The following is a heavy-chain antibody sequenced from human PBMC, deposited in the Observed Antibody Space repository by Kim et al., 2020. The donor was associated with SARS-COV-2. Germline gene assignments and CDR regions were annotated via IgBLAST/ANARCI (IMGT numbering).Heavy chain of an antibody. V-gene: IGHV4-59*01. CDR1: GGSISSYY. CDR3: ARQWRLLPYNWFDP. Sequence: SETLSLTCTVSGGSISSYYWSWIRQPPGKGLEWIGYIYYSGSTNYNPSLKSRVTISVDTSKNQFSLKLSSVTAADTAVYYCARQWRLLPYNWFDPWGQGTLVTVSS. D-gene: IGHD6-19*01. CDR2: IYYSGST. J-gene: IGHJ5*02.